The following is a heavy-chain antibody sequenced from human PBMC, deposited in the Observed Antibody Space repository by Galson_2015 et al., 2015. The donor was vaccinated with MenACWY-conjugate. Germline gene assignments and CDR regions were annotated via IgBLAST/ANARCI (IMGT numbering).Heavy chain of an antibody. D-gene: IGHD3-22*01. Sequence: SVKVSCKASGCTLSTYGVSWVRQAPGQGLEWMGRIIPILGIANYAQKFQGRVTITADKSTSTAYMELSSLRSEDTAVYYCARDRMYYYDSSGYSAVDYWGQGTLVTVSS. CDR2: IIPILGIA. V-gene: IGHV1-69*04. J-gene: IGHJ4*02. CDR1: GCTLSTYG. CDR3: ARDRMYYYDSSGYSAVDY.